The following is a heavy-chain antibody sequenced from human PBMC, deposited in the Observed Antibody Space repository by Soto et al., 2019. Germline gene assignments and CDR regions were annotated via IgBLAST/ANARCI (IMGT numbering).Heavy chain of an antibody. CDR1: GGTFSSYT. D-gene: IGHD5-12*01. Sequence: QVQLVQSGAEVKKPGSSVKVSCKASGGTFSSYTISWVRQAPGQGLEWMGRIIPTLGIANYAQKFQGRVTXTXXNSTSTAYMELSSLRSEDTAVYYCARDRGDGYNLSWGQGTLVTVSS. CDR2: IIPTLGIA. V-gene: IGHV1-69*08. CDR3: ARDRGDGYNLS. J-gene: IGHJ4*02.